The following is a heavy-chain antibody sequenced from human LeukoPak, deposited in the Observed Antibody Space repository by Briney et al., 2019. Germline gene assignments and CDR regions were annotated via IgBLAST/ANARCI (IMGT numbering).Heavy chain of an antibody. V-gene: IGHV4-34*01. Sequence: SETLSLTCAVYGGSFTGYYWSWIRQPPGKGLEWIGEINHSGSTNYNPSLKSRVTISVDTSKNQFSLKLSSVTAADTAVYYCARGRYTIFGVVIISERYFDYWGQGTLVTVSS. CDR2: INHSGST. J-gene: IGHJ4*02. D-gene: IGHD3-3*01. CDR1: GGSFTGYY. CDR3: ARGRYTIFGVVIISERYFDY.